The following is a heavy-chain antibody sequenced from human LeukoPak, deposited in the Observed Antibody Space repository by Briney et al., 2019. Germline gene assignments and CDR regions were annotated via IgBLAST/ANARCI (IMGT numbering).Heavy chain of an antibody. D-gene: IGHD3-22*01. J-gene: IGHJ4*02. CDR2: IRMKANGPTT. CDR3: ARVKYYYDSSGYYEYYFDY. Sequence: GGSLRLSCAASGFTFSNHYMDWVRQAPGKGLEWVGRIRMKANGPTTEFAASVNGRFSISRDDSKNSLNLQMNSLRAEDTAVYFCARVKYYYDSSGYYEYYFDYWGQGTLVTVSS. CDR1: GFTFSNHY. V-gene: IGHV3-72*01.